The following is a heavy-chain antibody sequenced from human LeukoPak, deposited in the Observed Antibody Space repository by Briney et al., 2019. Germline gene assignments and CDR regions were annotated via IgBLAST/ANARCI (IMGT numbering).Heavy chain of an antibody. Sequence: PGGSLRLSCVPSGFTFSSYAMSWVRQAPGKGLEWVSALSDSGVTTYYADSVKGRFTISRDNSKNTLFLQMNSLRVEDTALYFCAKARGSGNSIYFDYWGQGTLVTVSS. CDR3: AKARGSGNSIYFDY. J-gene: IGHJ4*02. V-gene: IGHV3-23*01. CDR2: LSDSGVTT. D-gene: IGHD4-23*01. CDR1: GFTFSSYA.